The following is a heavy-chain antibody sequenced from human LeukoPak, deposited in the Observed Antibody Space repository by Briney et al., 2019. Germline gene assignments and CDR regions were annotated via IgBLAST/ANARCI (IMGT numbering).Heavy chain of an antibody. CDR3: STVVVPTGILRSVYFYYYYMDV. V-gene: IGHV1-69*13. CDR2: IIPLFGTA. CDR1: GGTFSTYA. J-gene: IGHJ6*03. D-gene: IGHD2-2*01. Sequence: AASVKVSCKTSGGTFSTYAISWVRQAPGQGLEWMGGIIPLFGTADYTQKFKGRVTITADESTSTAYMELSSLRSDDTAVYYCSTVVVPTGILRSVYFYYYYMDVWGKGTTVTVSS.